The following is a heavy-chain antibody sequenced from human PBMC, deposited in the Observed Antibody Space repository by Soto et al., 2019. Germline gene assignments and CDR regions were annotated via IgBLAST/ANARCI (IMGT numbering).Heavy chain of an antibody. CDR2: ISSSSSTI. CDR3: ASLRKDYSDSSAYYPYYFDY. Sequence: EAQLVESGGGLVQPGGALRPSCAAAGFTFSSFSMNWVRQAPGKGLEWISYISSSSSTIYYADSVKGRFTISRDNAKNSLYLQMNSLRDDDTAVYYCASLRKDYSDSSAYYPYYFDYWGQGSLVTVSS. J-gene: IGHJ4*02. V-gene: IGHV3-48*02. CDR1: GFTFSSFS. D-gene: IGHD3-22*01.